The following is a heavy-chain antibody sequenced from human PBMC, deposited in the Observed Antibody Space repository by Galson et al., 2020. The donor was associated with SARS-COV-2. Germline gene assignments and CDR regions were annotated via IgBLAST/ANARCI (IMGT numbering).Heavy chain of an antibody. CDR1: GFTFISSA. D-gene: IGHD6-13*01. CDR3: AAFPPNRAASD. J-gene: IGHJ4*02. CDR2: IVVGSGKT. V-gene: IGHV1-58*01. Sequence: SVKVSCKASGFTFISSAVHWVRQARAQRLAWIGWIVVGSGKTNNAQKFQERVTITRDMFTSTAHMDLSSLRSEDTAVYYCAAFPPNRAASDWGQGTLITVST.